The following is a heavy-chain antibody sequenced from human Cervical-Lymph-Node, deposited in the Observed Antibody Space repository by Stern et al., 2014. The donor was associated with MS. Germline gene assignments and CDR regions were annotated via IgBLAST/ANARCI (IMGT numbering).Heavy chain of an antibody. CDR3: ARGRSITP. J-gene: IGHJ5*02. CDR2: IYYSGST. D-gene: IGHD3-10*01. Sequence: QVQLQESGPGLVKPSETLSLTCTVSGGSISSYYWSWIRQPPGKGLEWSGYIYYSGSTNYNPSLKSRVTISVDTSKNQFSLKLSSVTAADTAVYYCARGRSITPWGRGTLVTVSS. V-gene: IGHV4-59*01. CDR1: GGSISSYY.